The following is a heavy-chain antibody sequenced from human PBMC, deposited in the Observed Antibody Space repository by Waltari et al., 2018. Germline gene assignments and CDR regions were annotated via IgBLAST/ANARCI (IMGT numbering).Heavy chain of an antibody. D-gene: IGHD2-8*01. CDR1: GGTFSSYA. J-gene: IGHJ3*02. Sequence: QVQLVQSGAEVKKPGSSVKVSCKASGGTFSSYAISWVRQAPGQGLEWMGGIIPIFGTANYAQKFQGRVTITADESTSTAYMELSSLRSEDTAVYYCARDRGDIVLMVYATPDDAFDIWGQGTMVTVSS. CDR3: ARDRGDIVLMVYATPDDAFDI. CDR2: IIPIFGTA. V-gene: IGHV1-69*01.